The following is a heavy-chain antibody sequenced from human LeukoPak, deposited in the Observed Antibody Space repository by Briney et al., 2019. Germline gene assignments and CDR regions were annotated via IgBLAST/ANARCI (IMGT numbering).Heavy chain of an antibody. Sequence: PGGSLRLSCAASGFTFSSYAMSWVRQAPVKGLEWVSAISGSGGSTYYADSVKGRFTISRDNSKNTLYLQMNSLRAEDTAVYYCAQDRPTTVSGYYHGMDVWGQGTTVTVSS. CDR1: GFTFSSYA. V-gene: IGHV3-23*01. CDR3: AQDRPTTVSGYYHGMDV. D-gene: IGHD4-11*01. CDR2: ISGSGGST. J-gene: IGHJ6*02.